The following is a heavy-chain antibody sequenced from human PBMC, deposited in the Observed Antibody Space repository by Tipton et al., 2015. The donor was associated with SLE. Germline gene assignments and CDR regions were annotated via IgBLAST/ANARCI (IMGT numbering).Heavy chain of an antibody. V-gene: IGHV4-59*08. J-gene: IGHJ5*02. D-gene: IGHD2-8*02. Sequence: TLSLTCTVSGGSISGHYWSWVRQPPGKGLEWVGFIYLDSGSTKNNPSLESRVIISTDTSKNQVSLKVTSVTAADTAVYYCARRGVVSRFDPWGQGTLVTVSS. CDR1: GGSISGHY. CDR3: ARRGVVSRFDP. CDR2: IYLDSGST.